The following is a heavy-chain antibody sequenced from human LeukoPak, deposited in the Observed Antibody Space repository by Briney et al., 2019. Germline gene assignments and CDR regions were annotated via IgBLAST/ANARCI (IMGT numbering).Heavy chain of an antibody. Sequence: GGSLRLSCAASGFTFDDYAMHWVRQAPGKGLEWVSGISWNSGSIGYADSVKGRFTISRDNAKNSLYLQMNSLRAEDTALYYCAKDPNGSGGYPHYYGMDVWGQGTTVTVSS. D-gene: IGHD3-10*01. CDR3: AKDPNGSGGYPHYYGMDV. V-gene: IGHV3-9*01. CDR2: ISWNSGSI. CDR1: GFTFDDYA. J-gene: IGHJ6*02.